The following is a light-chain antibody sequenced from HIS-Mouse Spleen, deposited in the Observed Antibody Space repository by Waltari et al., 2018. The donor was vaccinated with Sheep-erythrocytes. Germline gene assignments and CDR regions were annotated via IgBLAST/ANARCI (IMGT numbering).Light chain of an antibody. CDR1: SSDVGSYNL. Sequence: QSALTQPASVSGSPGQSITISCTGTSSDVGSYNLVSWYPPHPGKAPQLMLYEGSKRPSGVSNGFTGSKSGNTASLTVSGLQAEDEADYYCCSYAGSSTWVFGGGTKLTVL. V-gene: IGLV2-23*01. CDR2: EGS. CDR3: CSYAGSSTWV. J-gene: IGLJ3*02.